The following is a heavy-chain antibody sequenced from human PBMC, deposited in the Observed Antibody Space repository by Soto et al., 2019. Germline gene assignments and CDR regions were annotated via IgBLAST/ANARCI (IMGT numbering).Heavy chain of an antibody. CDR3: ARGPPQTYYYDSSGYGNWYFDV. D-gene: IGHD3-22*01. J-gene: IGHJ2*01. CDR1: GYTFTSYD. V-gene: IGHV1-8*01. Sequence: QVQLVQSGAEVKKPGASVKVSCKASGYTFTSYDINWVRQATGQGLEWMGWMNPNSGNTGYAQKFQGRVTMTRNTSISTAYMELSRLRTEDTAVYYCARGPPQTYYYDSSGYGNWYFDVWGRGTLVTVSS. CDR2: MNPNSGNT.